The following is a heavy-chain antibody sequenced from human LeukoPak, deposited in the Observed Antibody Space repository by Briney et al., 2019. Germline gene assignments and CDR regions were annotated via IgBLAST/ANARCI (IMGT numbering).Heavy chain of an antibody. CDR1: GFTFSAYP. D-gene: IGHD6-13*01. V-gene: IGHV3-48*04. J-gene: IGHJ4*02. CDR3: ARDMTITGADDY. Sequence: GGSLRLSCTASGFTFSAYPMTWVRQAPGKGLEWVSYMSGSGDIIYYADSVKGRFTISRDNAKNSLYLQMDSLRAEDTAIYYCARDMTITGADDYWGQGTLVTVSS. CDR2: MSGSGDII.